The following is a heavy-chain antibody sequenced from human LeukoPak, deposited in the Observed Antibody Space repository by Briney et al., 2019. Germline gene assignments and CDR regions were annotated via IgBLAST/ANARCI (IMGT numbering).Heavy chain of an antibody. Sequence: GGSLRLSCVASGFTFSDSAIHWVRQSYGKGLEWIGHMDKETNLYATALAASVKGRFTVSRDDSKNTAYLHMNSLKTEDTALYYCTRDSGTYNWFDPWGQGTLVTVSS. CDR1: GFTFSDSA. V-gene: IGHV3-73*01. J-gene: IGHJ5*02. CDR2: MDKETNLYAT. CDR3: TRDSGTYNWFDP. D-gene: IGHD1-26*01.